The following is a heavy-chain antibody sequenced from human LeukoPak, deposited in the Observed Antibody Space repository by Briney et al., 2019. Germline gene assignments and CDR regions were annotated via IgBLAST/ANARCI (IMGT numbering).Heavy chain of an antibody. CDR2: ISGDGTTT. CDR3: AKWGDYGSGTDYVLDI. D-gene: IGHD3-10*01. Sequence: GGSLRLSCAGSKFTFNSYAMNWVRQAPGRGLEWVSGISGDGTTTYYADSVKGRFTISRDNSKNTLYLQMKSLRAEDTAVYYCAKWGDYGSGTDYVLDIWGQGTMVTVSS. J-gene: IGHJ3*02. V-gene: IGHV3-23*01. CDR1: KFTFNSYA.